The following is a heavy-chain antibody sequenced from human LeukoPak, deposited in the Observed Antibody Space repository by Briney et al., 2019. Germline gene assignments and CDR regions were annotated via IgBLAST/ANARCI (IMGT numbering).Heavy chain of an antibody. CDR2: ISGSGGST. CDR1: GFTFSSYA. CDR3: ATPPPGMSDIVTDKGAEYFQH. J-gene: IGHJ1*01. V-gene: IGHV3-23*01. D-gene: IGHD2-15*01. Sequence: GGSLRLSRAASGFTFSSYAMSWVRQAPGKGLEWVSAISGSGGSTYYADSVKGRFTISRDNSKNTLYLQMNSLRAEDTAVYYCATPPPGMSDIVTDKGAEYFQHWGQGTLVTVSS.